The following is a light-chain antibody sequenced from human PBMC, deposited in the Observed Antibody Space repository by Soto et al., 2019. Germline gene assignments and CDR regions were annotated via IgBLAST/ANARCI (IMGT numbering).Light chain of an antibody. Sequence: EIVMTQSPATLSVSPGERAALSCRASQSVSGNLAWYQQTPGQAPRLLIYGASTRATGIPARFSGSGFGTEFTLTISSLKSEDFAVYYCQQYNYRPPAFGQGTRLRL. CDR3: QQYNYRPPA. V-gene: IGKV3-15*01. CDR2: GAS. CDR1: QSVSGN. J-gene: IGKJ5*01.